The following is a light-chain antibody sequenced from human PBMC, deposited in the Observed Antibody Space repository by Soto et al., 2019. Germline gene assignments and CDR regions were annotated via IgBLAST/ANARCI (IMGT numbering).Light chain of an antibody. V-gene: IGKV1-39*01. J-gene: IGKJ1*01. Sequence: DIHMTQSPSSLSASVGGIFTITCRASQSISSYLNWYQQKPGQAPKLLIYAASSLQSGVPSRFSGSGSGTDFTLTISSLKPEDFATYYCQQSYSTPQAFGQGTQVDIK. CDR3: QQSYSTPQA. CDR1: QSISSY. CDR2: AAS.